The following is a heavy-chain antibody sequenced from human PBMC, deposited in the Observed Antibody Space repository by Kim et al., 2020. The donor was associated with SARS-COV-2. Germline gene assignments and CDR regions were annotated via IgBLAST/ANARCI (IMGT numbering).Heavy chain of an antibody. V-gene: IGHV1-46*01. CDR3: ARVIAAAGTADY. Sequence: SYAQKFQGRVTMTRDTCTSTVYMELSSLRSEDTAVYYCARVIAAAGTADYWGQGTLVTVSS. D-gene: IGHD6-13*01. J-gene: IGHJ4*02.